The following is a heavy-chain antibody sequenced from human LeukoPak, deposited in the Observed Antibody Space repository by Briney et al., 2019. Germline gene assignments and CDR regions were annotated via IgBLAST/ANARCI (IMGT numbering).Heavy chain of an antibody. V-gene: IGHV4-59*01. CDR2: ISSGGST. J-gene: IGHJ4*02. Sequence: SETLSLTCTVSGASISRYFWNWIRQPPGKELEWIVYISSGGSTNYNPSLKSRVTISIDTSKTQFSLKLTSATAADTAVYYCARGDDYKSTLFDYWGQGTLVTVSS. CDR3: ARGDDYKSTLFDY. CDR1: GASISRYF. D-gene: IGHD5-12*01.